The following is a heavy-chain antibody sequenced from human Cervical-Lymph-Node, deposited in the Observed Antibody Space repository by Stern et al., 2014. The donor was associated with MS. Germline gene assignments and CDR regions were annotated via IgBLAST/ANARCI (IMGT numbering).Heavy chain of an antibody. J-gene: IGHJ3*02. CDR3: ARQGNYHDSHAFDI. CDR2: IYPGDSDT. D-gene: IGHD3-22*01. Sequence: VQLVQSGAEVKKSGESLKISCKGAGYSFSSHWIAWVRQKPGKGLEWMGSIYPGDSDTRHSPSFQGHVAISVDKSSSTAYLQWSSLTDSDTAIYYCARQGNYHDSHAFDIWGQGTMVIVSS. CDR1: GYSFSSHW. V-gene: IGHV5-51*01.